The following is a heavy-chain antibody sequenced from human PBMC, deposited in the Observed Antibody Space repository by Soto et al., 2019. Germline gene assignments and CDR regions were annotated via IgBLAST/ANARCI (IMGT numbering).Heavy chain of an antibody. CDR2: IWYDGSNK. J-gene: IGHJ4*02. Sequence: QVQLVESGGGVVQPGRSLRLSCAASGFTFSSYGMHWVRQAPGKGLEWVAVIWYDGSNKYYADSVKGRFTISRDNSKNTLYLQMKSLRAEDTAVYYCARVTGATDPPVDYWGQGTLVTVSS. D-gene: IGHD1-20*01. V-gene: IGHV3-33*01. CDR1: GFTFSSYG. CDR3: ARVTGATDPPVDY.